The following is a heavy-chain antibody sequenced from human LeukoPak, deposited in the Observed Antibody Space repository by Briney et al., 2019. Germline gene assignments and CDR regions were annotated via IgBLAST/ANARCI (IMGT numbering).Heavy chain of an antibody. CDR2: ISSSISTI. V-gene: IGHV3-48*02. D-gene: IGHD3-10*01. CDR3: ARSYHGSGSYSDY. Sequence: GSLRLSCAASGFTFSSYSMNWVRQAPGKGLEWVSYISSSISTIYYADSVKGRFTISRDNAKNSLYLQMNSLRDEDTAVYYCARSYHGSGSYSDYWGQGTLVTVSS. CDR1: GFTFSSYS. J-gene: IGHJ4*02.